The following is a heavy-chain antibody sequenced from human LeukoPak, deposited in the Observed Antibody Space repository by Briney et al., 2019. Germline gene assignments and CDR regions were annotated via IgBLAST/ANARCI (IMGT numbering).Heavy chain of an antibody. CDR3: AKDPGPDY. Sequence: PGGSLRLSCAASGFTFSSYSMNWVRQAPGKGLEWVAFIRYDGTEKYCADSVKGRFTISRDNSKNTLYLQMNSLRAEDTAVYYCAKDPGPDYWGQGTLVTVSS. CDR2: IRYDGTEK. D-gene: IGHD1-1*01. J-gene: IGHJ4*02. CDR1: GFTFSSYS. V-gene: IGHV3-30*02.